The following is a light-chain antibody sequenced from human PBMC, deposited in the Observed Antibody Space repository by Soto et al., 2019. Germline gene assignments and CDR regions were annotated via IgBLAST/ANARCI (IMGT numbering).Light chain of an antibody. J-gene: IGKJ1*01. Sequence: EIVLTQSPGTLSLSPGERATLSCSASQSVSSYLAWYQQKPGQAPRXLIYDASFRATGIPDRFSGSGSGTDLTLTISRLEPEDFAVDYCQQYGSSPTTFGQGTKVDIK. CDR1: QSVSSY. V-gene: IGKV3-20*01. CDR2: DAS. CDR3: QQYGSSPTT.